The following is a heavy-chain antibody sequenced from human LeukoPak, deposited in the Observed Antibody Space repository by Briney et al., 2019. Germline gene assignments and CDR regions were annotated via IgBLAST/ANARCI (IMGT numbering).Heavy chain of an antibody. CDR2: IKEDGSEK. CDR1: GFTFSYYW. Sequence: GGSLRLSCAASGFTFSYYWVNWVRQAPGKGLEWVAKIKEDGSEKHYVDSVKGRFTISRDNSKNTLNLQMNSLRAEDTAVYYCARDISSSLDAFDIWGQGTMVTVSS. D-gene: IGHD6-13*01. V-gene: IGHV3-7*01. J-gene: IGHJ3*02. CDR3: ARDISSSLDAFDI.